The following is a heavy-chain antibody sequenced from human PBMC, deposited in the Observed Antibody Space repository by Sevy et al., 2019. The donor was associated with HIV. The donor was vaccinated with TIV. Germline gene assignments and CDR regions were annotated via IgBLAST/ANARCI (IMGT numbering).Heavy chain of an antibody. J-gene: IGHJ3*02. CDR2: VSYDGSTK. CDR3: AKGSKATGSAFDI. V-gene: IGHV3-30*18. CDR1: GFIFSNYG. D-gene: IGHD1-1*01. Sequence: GGSLRLSCAASGFIFSNYGMYWVRQAPGKGLEWVAVVSYDGSTKYYTGSVRGRFSISRDNSKNTVYLQMNSLRVEDTAVYYCAKGSKATGSAFDIWGQGTMVTVSS.